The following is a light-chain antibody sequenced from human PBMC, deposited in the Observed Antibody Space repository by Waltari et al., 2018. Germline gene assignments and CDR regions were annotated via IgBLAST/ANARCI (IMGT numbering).Light chain of an antibody. CDR1: HSISIY. CDR2: SAS. CDR3: QQSYIAPYS. V-gene: IGKV1-39*01. Sequence: DIHITQSPASLSASVGDRVTLTGRASHSISIYVSWFHHKPGKAPRLLVYSASSLQGGVPSRFSGSGSGTDFTLTISSLQPEDLGSYYCQQSYIAPYSFGQGTKLEIK. J-gene: IGKJ2*03.